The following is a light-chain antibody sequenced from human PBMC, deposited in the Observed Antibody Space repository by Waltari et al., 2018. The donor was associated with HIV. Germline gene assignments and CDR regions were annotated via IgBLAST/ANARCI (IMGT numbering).Light chain of an antibody. CDR3: QQSSSTLWT. V-gene: IGKV1-39*01. J-gene: IGKJ1*01. Sequence: DIQMTQSPSSLSASVGDSVTITCRASQSISSYLNWYQVKPGKAPKLLIYAASSLQGGVPSRFSGSGSGTDFTLTISSLQPEDFATFYCQQSSSTLWTFGQGTNVEI. CDR1: QSISSY. CDR2: AAS.